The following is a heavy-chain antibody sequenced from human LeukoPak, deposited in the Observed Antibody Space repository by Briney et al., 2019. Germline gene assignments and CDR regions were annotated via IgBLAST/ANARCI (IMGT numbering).Heavy chain of an antibody. CDR3: AREITMVRGVTKYYFDY. D-gene: IGHD3-10*01. J-gene: IGHJ4*02. V-gene: IGHV4-4*02. CDR1: GGSIRSSNW. CDR2: IYHSGST. Sequence: SETLSLTCAVSGGSIRSSNWWSWVRQPPGKGLEWIGEIYHSGSTNYNPSLKSRVTISVDTSKNQFSLKLSSVTAADTAVYYCAREITMVRGVTKYYFDYWGQGTLVTVSS.